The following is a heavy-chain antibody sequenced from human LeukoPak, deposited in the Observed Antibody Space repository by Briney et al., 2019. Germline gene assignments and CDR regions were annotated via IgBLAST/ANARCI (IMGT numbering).Heavy chain of an antibody. Sequence: PGGSLRLSCAASGFTFSSYSMNWVRQAPGKGLEWVSSISSSSSYIYYADSVKGRFTISRDNAKNSLYLQMNSLRAEDTAVYYCARRPGLAAAGTRGYFQHWGQGTLVTVSS. CDR3: ARRPGLAAAGTRGYFQH. V-gene: IGHV3-21*01. D-gene: IGHD6-13*01. CDR1: GFTFSSYS. CDR2: ISSSSSYI. J-gene: IGHJ1*01.